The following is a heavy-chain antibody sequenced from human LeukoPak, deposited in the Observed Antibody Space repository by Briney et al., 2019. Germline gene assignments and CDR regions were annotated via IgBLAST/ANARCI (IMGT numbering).Heavy chain of an antibody. D-gene: IGHD4-17*01. V-gene: IGHV4-39*01. Sequence: SETLSLTCTVSGGSISSSSYYWGWIRQPPGKGLEWIGSIYYSGSTYYNPSLKSRVTISVDTSKNQFSLKLSSVTAADTAVYYCATDYGRYFDYWGQGTLVTASS. CDR2: IYYSGST. CDR3: ATDYGRYFDY. J-gene: IGHJ4*02. CDR1: GGSISSSSYY.